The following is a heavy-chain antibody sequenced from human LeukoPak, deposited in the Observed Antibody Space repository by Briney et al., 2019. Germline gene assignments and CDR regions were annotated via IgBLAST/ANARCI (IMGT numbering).Heavy chain of an antibody. Sequence: PGGSLRLSCAASGFTVSSNYMSWVRQAPGKGLEGGSVIYSGGGTYYADSVKGRFTISRDNSKNALYLQMNSLRAEDTAVYYCARAPRGDHAFDIWGPGTMVTVSS. D-gene: IGHD3-10*01. CDR1: GFTVSSNY. CDR3: ARAPRGDHAFDI. V-gene: IGHV3-66*02. J-gene: IGHJ3*02. CDR2: IYSGGGT.